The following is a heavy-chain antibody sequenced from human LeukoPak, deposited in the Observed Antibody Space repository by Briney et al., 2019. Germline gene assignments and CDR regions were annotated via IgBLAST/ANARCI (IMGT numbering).Heavy chain of an antibody. CDR2: IVGGGDWA. CDR3: AKDPNGDYIGAFDF. V-gene: IGHV3-23*01. CDR1: GLTFSNYA. D-gene: IGHD4-17*01. J-gene: IGHJ3*01. Sequence: QSGGSLRLSCAASGLTFSNYAMMWLRQAPGKGLEWVSAIVGGGDWASYADSVKGRFTISRDNSKNTLYLQMSSLRGEDTAVYYCAKDPNGDYIGAFDFWGQGTVVTVSS.